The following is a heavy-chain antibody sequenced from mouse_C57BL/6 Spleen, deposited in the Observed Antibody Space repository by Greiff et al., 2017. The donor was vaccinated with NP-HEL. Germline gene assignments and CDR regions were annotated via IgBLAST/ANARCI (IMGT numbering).Heavy chain of an antibody. J-gene: IGHJ2*01. V-gene: IGHV1-18*01. CDR2: INPNNGGT. Sequence: EVQLQQSGPELVKPGASVKIPCKASGYTFTDYNMDWVKQSHGKSLEWIGDINPNNGGTIYNQKFKGKATLTVDKSSSTAYMELRSLTSEDTAVYYCARENSNYDYFDDWGQGTTLTVSS. D-gene: IGHD2-5*01. CDR3: ARENSNYDYFDD. CDR1: GYTFTDYN.